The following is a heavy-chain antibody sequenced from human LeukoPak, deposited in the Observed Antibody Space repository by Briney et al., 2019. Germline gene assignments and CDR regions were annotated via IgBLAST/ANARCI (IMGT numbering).Heavy chain of an antibody. J-gene: IGHJ5*02. V-gene: IGHV1-69*13. CDR3: ARGGHYGVYGNWFDP. CDR2: IIPIFGTA. CDR1: GGTFSSYA. Sequence: VASLKVSCKASGGTFSSYAISWVRQAPGQGLEWMGGIIPIFGTANYAQKFQGRVTINADESTSTAYMELSSLRSEDTAVYYCARGGHYGVYGNWFDPWGQGTLVTVSS. D-gene: IGHD4-17*01.